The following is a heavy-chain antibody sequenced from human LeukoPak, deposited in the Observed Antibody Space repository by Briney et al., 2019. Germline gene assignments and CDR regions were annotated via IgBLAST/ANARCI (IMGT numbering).Heavy chain of an antibody. Sequence: SETLSLTCTVSGGLISSYYWSWLRQPPGKGLEWIGYIYYSGSTKYNPSLKSRVTISVDTSKNQFSLKLTSVTAAGTAEYYCARAPPSAAGYYYGMDVWGQGTTVTVSS. CDR1: GGLISSYY. CDR3: ARAPPSAAGYYYGMDV. CDR2: IYYSGST. D-gene: IGHD6-13*01. V-gene: IGHV4-59*01. J-gene: IGHJ6*02.